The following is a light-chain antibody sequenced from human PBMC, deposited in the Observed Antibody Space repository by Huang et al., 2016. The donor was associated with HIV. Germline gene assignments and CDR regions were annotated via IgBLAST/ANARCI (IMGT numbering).Light chain of an antibody. J-gene: IGKJ2*01. Sequence: EIVLTQSPGTLSLSPGERATLSCRASPSVSSSDLAWYQKKPGQAPRLLIYGASSRATGIPDRFSGSGSGTDFTLTISRLEPEDFAVYYCQLGGTFGQGTKLEIK. CDR1: PSVSSSD. V-gene: IGKV3-20*01. CDR3: QLGGT. CDR2: GAS.